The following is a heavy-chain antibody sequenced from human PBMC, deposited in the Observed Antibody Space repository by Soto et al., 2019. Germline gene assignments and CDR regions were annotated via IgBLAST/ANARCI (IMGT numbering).Heavy chain of an antibody. CDR3: AKVHLPKELNWFDP. CDR2: ISGRGGST. Sequence: EVQLLESGGGLVQPGGSLRLSCAASGFTFSSYAMSWVRQAPGKGLVWVSAISGRGGSTYYADSVKGRFTISRDNSKNTLYLHMNSMRAEDTAVYYCAKVHLPKELNWFDPWGQGTLVTVSS. D-gene: IGHD1-7*01. V-gene: IGHV3-23*01. CDR1: GFTFSSYA. J-gene: IGHJ5*02.